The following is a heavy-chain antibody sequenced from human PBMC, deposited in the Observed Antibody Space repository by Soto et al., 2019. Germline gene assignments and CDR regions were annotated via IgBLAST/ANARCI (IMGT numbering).Heavy chain of an antibody. D-gene: IGHD6-19*01. CDR3: ARDPSPYTSGWYGIDF. CDR1: GYNFMPYG. CDR2: ISPWKGNT. V-gene: IGHV1-18*04. J-gene: IGHJ4*01. Sequence: GASVKVSCKASGYNFMPYGVNWVRQAPGQGLEWMGWISPWKGNTNYAQSFQGRVTMTTDTSTSTAYMELRSLTSDDTAVYYCARDPSPYTSGWYGIDFWGHGTLVTVSS.